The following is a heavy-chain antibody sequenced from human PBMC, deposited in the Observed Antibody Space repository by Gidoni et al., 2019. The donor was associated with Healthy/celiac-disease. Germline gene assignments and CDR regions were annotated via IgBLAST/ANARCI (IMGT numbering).Heavy chain of an antibody. J-gene: IGHJ4*02. V-gene: IGHV1-69*01. CDR2: IIPIFGTA. D-gene: IGHD2-15*01. CDR1: GGTFSSYA. CDR3: ATPSKTPRDDCSGGSCYVPFDY. Sequence: QVQLVQSGAEVKKPGSSVKVSCKASGGTFSSYAISWVRQAPGQGLEWMGGIIPIFGTANYAQKFQGRVTITADESTSTAYMELSSLRSEDTAVYYCATPSKTPRDDCSGGSCYVPFDYWGQGTLVTVSS.